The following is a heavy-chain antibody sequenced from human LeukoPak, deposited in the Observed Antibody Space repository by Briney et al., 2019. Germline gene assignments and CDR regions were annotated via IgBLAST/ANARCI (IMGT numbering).Heavy chain of an antibody. CDR2: IYSSVST. Sequence: PSETLSLTCTVSGGSISSNAYYWAWIRQPPGKGLEWIGSIYSSVSTYYDPPLKSRVTISVDTPKNQFSLRLSSVTAADTALYYCAYSGSYGHLGYWGQGIPVTVSS. D-gene: IGHD1-26*01. CDR3: AYSGSYGHLGY. CDR1: GGSISSNAYY. J-gene: IGHJ4*02. V-gene: IGHV4-39*01.